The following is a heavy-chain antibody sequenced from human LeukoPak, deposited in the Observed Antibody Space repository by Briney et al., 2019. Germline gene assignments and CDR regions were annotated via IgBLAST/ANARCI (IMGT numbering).Heavy chain of an antibody. J-gene: IGHJ4*02. CDR1: GFTFSSYE. Sequence: QTGGSLRLSCAASGFTFSSYEMNWVRQAPGKGLEWVSYISSSGTTIYCADSLKGRFTISRDDAKNSLYLQMNSLRAEDTAVYYCVRRFDYWDQGTQVTVSS. V-gene: IGHV3-48*03. CDR2: ISSSGTTI. CDR3: VRRFDY.